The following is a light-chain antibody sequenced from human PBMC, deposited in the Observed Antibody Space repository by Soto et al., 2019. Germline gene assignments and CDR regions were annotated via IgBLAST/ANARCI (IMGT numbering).Light chain of an antibody. CDR1: SSDVGGYNY. J-gene: IGLJ1*01. V-gene: IGLV2-14*01. Sequence: QSVLTQPASVSGSPGQSITISCTGTSSDVGGYNYVSWYQQHPGKAPKLMIYDVSDRPSGVSNRFSGSKSGNTASLTISGLQAEDEADYYCSSYPTSSTPSYAFGTGTKVTVL. CDR2: DVS. CDR3: SSYPTSSTPSYA.